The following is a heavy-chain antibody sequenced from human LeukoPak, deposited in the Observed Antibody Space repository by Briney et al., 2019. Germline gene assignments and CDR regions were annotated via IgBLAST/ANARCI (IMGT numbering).Heavy chain of an antibody. V-gene: IGHV1-2*04. J-gene: IGHJ4*02. CDR2: INPQNGGT. Sequence: ASVKVSCKASGGTFSSYAISWVRQAPGQGLEWLGWINPQNGGTSYAQKFQDCVTMTRDTSINTAYMDLSRLTSDDTAVYYCARGVDYGGNSSPLNYWGQGTLVTVSS. D-gene: IGHD4-23*01. CDR1: GGTFSSYA. CDR3: ARGVDYGGNSSPLNY.